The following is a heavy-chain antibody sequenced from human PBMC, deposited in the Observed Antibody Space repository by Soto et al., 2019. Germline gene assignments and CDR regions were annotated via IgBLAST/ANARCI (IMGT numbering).Heavy chain of an antibody. CDR3: ARAYLGRLPRRADYYYAMDV. D-gene: IGHD1-26*01. J-gene: IGHJ6*02. CDR2: LGAAGDA. V-gene: IGHV3-13*01. Sequence: EVQLVESGGGSVQPGESLRLSCAASGFSFRDYDMHWVRQRKGKGLEWVSALGAAGDAYYVGSVKGRFSVSRDNAQNSLFLQMTNLRVDDTAVYFCARAYLGRLPRRADYYYAMDVWGRGTTVTVSS. CDR1: GFSFRDYD.